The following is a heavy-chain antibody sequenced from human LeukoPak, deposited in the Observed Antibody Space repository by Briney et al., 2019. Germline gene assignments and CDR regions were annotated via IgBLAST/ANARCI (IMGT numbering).Heavy chain of an antibody. CDR2: ISSSGSTI. CDR1: GFTFSDYY. J-gene: IGHJ3*02. V-gene: IGHV3-11*04. D-gene: IGHD1-26*01. Sequence: GGSLRLSCAASGFTFSDYYMSWIRQAPGKGLEWVSYISSSGSTIYYADSVKGRFTISRDNAKNSLYLQMNSLRAEDTAVYYCAKDIGTWELLTAFDIWGQGTMVTVSS. CDR3: AKDIGTWELLTAFDI.